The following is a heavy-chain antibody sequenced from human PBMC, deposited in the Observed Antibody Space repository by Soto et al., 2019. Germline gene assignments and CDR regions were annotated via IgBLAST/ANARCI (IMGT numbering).Heavy chain of an antibody. CDR3: ARDSIAVAGWVGMDV. J-gene: IGHJ6*02. CDR2: IYYSGST. V-gene: IGHV4-59*01. D-gene: IGHD6-19*01. CDR1: GGSISSYY. Sequence: PSETLSLTCTVSGGSISSYYWSWIRQPPGKGLEWIGYIYYSGSTNYNPSLKSRVTISVDTSKNQFSLKLSSVTAADTAVYYCARDSIAVAGWVGMDVWGQGTTVTVSS.